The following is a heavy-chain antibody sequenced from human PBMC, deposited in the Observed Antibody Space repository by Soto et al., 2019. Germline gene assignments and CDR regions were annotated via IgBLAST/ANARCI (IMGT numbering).Heavy chain of an antibody. CDR3: ARGAMANFDY. Sequence: SVTVSCTASGGTFCSQGIAWVRQAPGQGLEWMGGFIAMLGTPTYAKKAQGRATITADESLTSSYLELRGLRSEDTAVYFCARGAMANFDYWGQGTVVTVSS. CDR2: FIAMLGTP. J-gene: IGHJ4*02. D-gene: IGHD5-18*01. CDR1: GGTFCSQG. V-gene: IGHV1-69*13.